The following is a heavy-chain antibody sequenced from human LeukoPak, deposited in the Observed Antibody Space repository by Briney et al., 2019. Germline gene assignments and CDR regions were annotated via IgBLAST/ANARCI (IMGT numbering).Heavy chain of an antibody. CDR1: GYSISSGYY. D-gene: IGHD5-18*01. CDR3: ARDRYLGYSYGYIGNWFDP. Sequence: SETLSLTCTVSGYSISSGYYWGWIRQPPGKGLEWIGSIYHSGSTYYNPSLKSRVTISVDTSKNQFSLKLSSVTAADTAVYYCARDRYLGYSYGYIGNWFDPWGQGTLVTVSS. J-gene: IGHJ5*02. V-gene: IGHV4-38-2*02. CDR2: IYHSGST.